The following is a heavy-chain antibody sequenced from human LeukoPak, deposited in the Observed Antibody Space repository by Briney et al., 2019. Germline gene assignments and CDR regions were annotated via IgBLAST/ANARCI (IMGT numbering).Heavy chain of an antibody. Sequence: GGSLRLSCVASGLSISGQWMNWVCQAPGQGLEWVANIKHDGSEEHYVDSVKGRFTISRDDGRNSVSLQMNRVRAEDTAVYYRAYTNNFYHWGQGTLVVVSS. J-gene: IGHJ4*02. CDR3: AYTNNFYH. V-gene: IGHV3-7*01. CDR2: IKHDGSEE. D-gene: IGHD3-16*01. CDR1: GLSISGQW.